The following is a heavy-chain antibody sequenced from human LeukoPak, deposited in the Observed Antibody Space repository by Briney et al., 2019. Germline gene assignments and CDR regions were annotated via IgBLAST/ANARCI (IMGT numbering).Heavy chain of an antibody. J-gene: IGHJ4*02. Sequence: GGSLRLSCAASGFTFGSYEMNWVRQAPGKGLEWVSYITSSGSTIYYADSVKGRFTISRDNAKNSPYLQMNSLRAEDTAVYYCARVKRFADYFDYWGQGTLVTVSS. CDR2: ITSSGSTI. V-gene: IGHV3-48*03. CDR1: GFTFGSYE. D-gene: IGHD3-10*01. CDR3: ARVKRFADYFDY.